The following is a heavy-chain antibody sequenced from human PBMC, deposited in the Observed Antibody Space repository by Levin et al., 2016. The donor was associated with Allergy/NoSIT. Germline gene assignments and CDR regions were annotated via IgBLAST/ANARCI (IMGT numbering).Heavy chain of an antibody. CDR3: ASSHPGDY. CDR2: IAGGTTAI. D-gene: IGHD3-10*01. V-gene: IGHV3-48*02. CDR1: GFIFSSHS. J-gene: IGHJ4*02. Sequence: GGSLRLSCAASGFIFSSHSMNWFRQAPGKGLEWISYIAGGTTAIFYADSVKGRFTISRDNAKNSLYLQMNSLRDEDTAVYYCASSHPGDYWGQGTMVTVSS.